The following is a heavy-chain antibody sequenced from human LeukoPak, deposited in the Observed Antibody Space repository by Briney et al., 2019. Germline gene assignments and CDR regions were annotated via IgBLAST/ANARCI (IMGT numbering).Heavy chain of an antibody. Sequence: HPGRSLRLSCAASGFTFSSYGMHWVRQAPDKGLEWVAVIAYDGTNTYYADSVKGRFTISRDNSKNTLYLQMNSLRTEDTAVYYCARTEGSGWVTDVFDIWGQGTMVTVSS. V-gene: IGHV3-30*19. D-gene: IGHD6-19*01. J-gene: IGHJ3*02. CDR2: IAYDGTNT. CDR1: GFTFSSYG. CDR3: ARTEGSGWVTDVFDI.